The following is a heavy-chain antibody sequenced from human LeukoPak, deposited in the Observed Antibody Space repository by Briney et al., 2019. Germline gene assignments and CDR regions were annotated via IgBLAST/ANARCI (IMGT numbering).Heavy chain of an antibody. Sequence: SAESLTLSCSATGFPFSSHDMNWVRQAPVKGLDLVSGISGSAKTSYYADSMKGRLTISRDNVKNSLDLRMTNLTADDPAVCYCLRGEGLRFVSWGQGTLVTVSS. D-gene: IGHD3-3*01. CDR1: GFPFSSHD. CDR3: LRGEGLRFVS. J-gene: IGHJ5*02. V-gene: IGHV3-48*03. CDR2: ISGSAKTS.